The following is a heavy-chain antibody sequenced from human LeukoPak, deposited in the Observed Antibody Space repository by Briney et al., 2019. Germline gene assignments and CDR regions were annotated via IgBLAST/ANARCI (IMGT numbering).Heavy chain of an antibody. J-gene: IGHJ5*02. CDR3: ARWSYRGPNWFDP. CDR2: IKQDGSEK. CDR1: GFTFSSYW. Sequence: GGSLRLSCAASGFTFSSYWMSWVRQAPGKGLEWVANIKQDGSEKYYVDSVKGRFTISRDNAKNSLYLQMNSLRAEDTAVYYCARWSYRGPNWFDPWGQGTLVTVSS. V-gene: IGHV3-7*01. D-gene: IGHD5-12*01.